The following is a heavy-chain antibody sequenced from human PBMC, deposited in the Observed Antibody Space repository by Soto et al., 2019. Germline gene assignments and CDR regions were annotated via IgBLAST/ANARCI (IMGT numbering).Heavy chain of an antibody. CDR1: GFTFSDYA. J-gene: IGHJ4*02. Sequence: QVQLLESGGGVVQPGRSLRLACSASGFTFSDYAIHWVRQAPGKGLEWVAVISDDGINKYTADSVKGRFIISRENSKDTVFLQISSLGPADTAVYYCAMRLTTSVTAMGYWGQGTLVTVSS. CDR2: ISDDGINK. V-gene: IGHV3-30-3*01. CDR3: AMRLTTSVTAMGY. D-gene: IGHD4-17*01.